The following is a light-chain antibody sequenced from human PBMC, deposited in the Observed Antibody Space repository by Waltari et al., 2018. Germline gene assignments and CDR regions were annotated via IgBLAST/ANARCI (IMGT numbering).Light chain of an antibody. Sequence: EIVLTQSPGTLSLSPGERATLSCRASQRVSSSYLAWYQQKPGQAPRLLIYGASSRATGIPERVRGSGVGTELTSTIRRLEPEDFAVYYCQQYGSSLFTFGPGTKVDIK. CDR2: GAS. V-gene: IGKV3-20*01. J-gene: IGKJ3*01. CDR1: QRVSSSY. CDR3: QQYGSSLFT.